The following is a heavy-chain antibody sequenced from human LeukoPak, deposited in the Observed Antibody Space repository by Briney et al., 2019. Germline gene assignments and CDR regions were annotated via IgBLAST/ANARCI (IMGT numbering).Heavy chain of an antibody. CDR1: GFTFSSYA. J-gene: IGHJ4*02. CDR3: ARGQRFLEWLPIDY. D-gene: IGHD3-3*01. V-gene: IGHV3-30-3*01. CDR2: ISYDGSNK. Sequence: GRSLRLSCAASGFTFSSYAMHWVRQAPGKGLEWVAVISYDGSNKYYADSVKGRFTISRDNSKNTLYLQMNSLRAEDTAVYYCARGQRFLEWLPIDYWGQGTLVTVSS.